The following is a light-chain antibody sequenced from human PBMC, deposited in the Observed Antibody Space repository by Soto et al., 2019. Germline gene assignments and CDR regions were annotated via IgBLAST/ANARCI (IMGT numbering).Light chain of an antibody. J-gene: IGKJ4*01. CDR3: QQYGSSPPLT. CDR2: GAS. V-gene: IGKV3-20*01. CDR1: QSVSSSY. Sequence: EFVLTQSPGTLSLSPGERATLSCRASQSVSSSYLAWYQQKPGQAPRILIYGASTRATGIPDRFSGSGSGTDFTLKISRLETEDCAVYYCQQYGSSPPLTFGGGTKVEIK.